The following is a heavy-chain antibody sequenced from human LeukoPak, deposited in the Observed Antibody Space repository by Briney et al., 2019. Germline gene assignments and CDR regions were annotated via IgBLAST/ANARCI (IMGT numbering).Heavy chain of an antibody. Sequence: SETLSLTCAVYGGSFSGYYWSWIRQPPGKGLEWIGEINHSGSTNYNPSLKSRVTISVDTSKNQFSLKLSSVTAADTAVYYCARSLWYYMDVWGKGTTVTISS. D-gene: IGHD3-16*01. CDR3: ARSLWYYMDV. V-gene: IGHV4-34*01. CDR1: GGSFSGYY. CDR2: INHSGST. J-gene: IGHJ6*03.